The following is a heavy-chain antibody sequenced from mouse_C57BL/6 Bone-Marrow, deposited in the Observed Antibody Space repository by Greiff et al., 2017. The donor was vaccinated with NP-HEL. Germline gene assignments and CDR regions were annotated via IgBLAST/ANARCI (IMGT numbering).Heavy chain of an antibody. Sequence: VKLMESGPGLVQPSQSLSITCTVSGFSLTSYGVHWVRQSPGKGLEWLGVIWSGGSTDYNAAFISRLSISKDNSKSQVFFKMNSLQADDTAIYYCARNDYGSSYYFDYWGQGTTLTVSS. CDR3: ARNDYGSSYYFDY. D-gene: IGHD1-1*01. J-gene: IGHJ2*01. V-gene: IGHV2-2*01. CDR1: GFSLTSYG. CDR2: IWSGGST.